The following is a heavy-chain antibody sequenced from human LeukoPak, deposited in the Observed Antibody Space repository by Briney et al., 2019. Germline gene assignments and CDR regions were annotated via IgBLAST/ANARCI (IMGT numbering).Heavy chain of an antibody. CDR3: ARDRKHSSGWYAYSEFDY. CDR2: ISAHNGNT. D-gene: IGHD6-19*01. J-gene: IGHJ4*02. CDR1: GYTFTSYG. V-gene: IGHV1-18*01. Sequence: ASVKVSCKASGYTFTSYGISWVRQAPGQGLEWMGWISAHNGNTNYAQRLQGRVTMTTDTSTSTAYMELRSLRSDDTAVYYCARDRKHSSGWYAYSEFDYWGQGTLVTVSS.